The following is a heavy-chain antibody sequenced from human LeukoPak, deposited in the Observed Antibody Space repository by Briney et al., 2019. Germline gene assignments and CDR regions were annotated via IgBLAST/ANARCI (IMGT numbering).Heavy chain of an antibody. V-gene: IGHV3-23*01. CDR2: IAADGAS. Sequence: GGSLTLSCAASDSXFRNHDISWVRQTSETGQEWVSSIAADGASWYADSVRGRFSISRDKSQNILYLQMNSLRADDTAIYYCAKGPNFGSWRAVDYWGQGSLVTVSS. J-gene: IGHJ4*02. D-gene: IGHD3-10*01. CDR3: AKGPNFGSWRAVDY. CDR1: DSXFRNHD.